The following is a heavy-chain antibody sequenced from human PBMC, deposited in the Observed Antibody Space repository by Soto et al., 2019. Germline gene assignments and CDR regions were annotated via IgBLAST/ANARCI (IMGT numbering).Heavy chain of an antibody. D-gene: IGHD3-10*01. CDR2: IWYDGSNK. J-gene: IGHJ4*02. CDR1: GFTFSSYG. V-gene: IGHV3-33*01. Sequence: PGGSLRLSCAASGFTFSSYGMHWVRQAPGKGLEWVAVIWYDGSNKYYADSVKGRFTISRDNSKNTLYLQMNSLRAEDTAVYYCARESTDPRFGSPYFDYWGQGTRVTVSS. CDR3: ARESTDPRFGSPYFDY.